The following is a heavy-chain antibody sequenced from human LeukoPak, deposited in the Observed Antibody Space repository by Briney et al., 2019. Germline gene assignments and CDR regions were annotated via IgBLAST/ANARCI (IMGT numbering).Heavy chain of an antibody. J-gene: IGHJ4*02. D-gene: IGHD3-10*01. CDR2: INHRGRT. Sequence: PSETLSLTCAVYGGSFSGYYWSGIRQPPGKGLEWIVEINHRGRTNYNPSLKSRVTIAVDTSKNQFSLKLSSVTAADTAVYYCARGGYYGSGSYHLEFDYWGQGTLVTVSS. CDR1: GGSFSGYY. CDR3: ARGGYYGSGSYHLEFDY. V-gene: IGHV4-34*01.